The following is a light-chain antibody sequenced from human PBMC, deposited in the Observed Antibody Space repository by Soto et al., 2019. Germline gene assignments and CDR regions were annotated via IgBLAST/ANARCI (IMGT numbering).Light chain of an antibody. CDR2: GAS. Sequence: EIVLTQSPATLSVSRREGGRLXGKASQSVSSNLAWYQQKPGQAPRLLIYGASTRATGIPARFSGSGSGTEFTLTISSLQSEDFAVYYCQQYNNWPPWTFGQGTKVDIK. CDR1: QSVSSN. CDR3: QQYNNWPPWT. J-gene: IGKJ1*01. V-gene: IGKV3-15*01.